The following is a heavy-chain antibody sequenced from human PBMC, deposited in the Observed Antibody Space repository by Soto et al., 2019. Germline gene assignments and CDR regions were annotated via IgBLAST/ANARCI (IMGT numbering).Heavy chain of an antibody. J-gene: IGHJ4*02. CDR2: ISYDGSNK. CDR3: ARDSGITGTLAFY. V-gene: IGHV3-30-3*01. CDR1: GFTFSSYS. Sequence: GGSLRLSCAASGFTFSSYSMHWVRQAPGKGLEWVAVISYDGSNKYFADSVKGRLTISRDNSKNTLYLQMNSLRAEDTAVYYCARDSGITGTLAFYWGQGTLVTVSS. D-gene: IGHD1-20*01.